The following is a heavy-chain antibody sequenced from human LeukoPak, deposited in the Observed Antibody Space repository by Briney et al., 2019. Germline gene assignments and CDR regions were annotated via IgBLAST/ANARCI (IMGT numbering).Heavy chain of an antibody. CDR3: ARETGYYSHGMDV. CDR1: GFTVSSNY. J-gene: IGHJ6*02. V-gene: IGHV3-66*01. CDR2: IYSGGST. D-gene: IGHD3-9*01. Sequence: GGSLRLSCAASGFTVSSNYMSWVRQAPGKGLEWVSVIYSGGSTYYADSVRGRFTISRDNSKNTLYLQMNSLRAEDTAVYYCARETGYYSHGMDVWGQGTTVTVSS.